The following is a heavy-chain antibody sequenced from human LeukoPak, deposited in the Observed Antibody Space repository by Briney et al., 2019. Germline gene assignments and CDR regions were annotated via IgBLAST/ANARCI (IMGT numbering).Heavy chain of an antibody. CDR1: GFTFSSYW. CDR3: ASAGLTYGSGSYFVY. V-gene: IGHV3-7*01. Sequence: GGSLRLSCAASGFTFSSYWMSWVRQAPGKGLEWVANIKQDGSEKYYVDSVKGRFTISRDNAKNSLYLHTNSLRAEDTAVYYCASAGLTYGSGSYFVYRGQGTLVTVSS. CDR2: IKQDGSEK. D-gene: IGHD3-10*01. J-gene: IGHJ4*02.